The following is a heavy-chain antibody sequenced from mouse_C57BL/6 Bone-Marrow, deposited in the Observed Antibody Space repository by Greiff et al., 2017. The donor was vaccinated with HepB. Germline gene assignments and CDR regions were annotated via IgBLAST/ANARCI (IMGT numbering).Heavy chain of an antibody. CDR3: ERSKGYWYFDV. CDR1: GYTFTSYW. J-gene: IGHJ1*03. CDR2: IDPSDSYT. V-gene: IGHV1-69*01. Sequence: VQLQQPGAELVMPGASVKLSCKASGYTFTSYWMHWVKQRPGQGLEWIGEIDPSDSYTNYNQKFKGKSTLTVDKSSSTAYMQLSSLTSEDSAVYYCERSKGYWYFDVWGTGTTVTVSS.